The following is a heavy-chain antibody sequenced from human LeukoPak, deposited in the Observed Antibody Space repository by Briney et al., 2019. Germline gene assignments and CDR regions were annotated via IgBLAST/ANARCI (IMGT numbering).Heavy chain of an antibody. CDR3: AKDDRREYYYGSGSYYPLFDY. J-gene: IGHJ4*02. CDR2: ISYDGSDK. D-gene: IGHD3-10*01. CDR1: GFTFSSYG. V-gene: IGHV3-30*18. Sequence: PGGSLRLSCAASGFTFSSYGMHWVRQAPGKGLEWVAVISYDGSDKYYADSVKGRFTISRDNSKNTLYLQMNSLRAEDTAVYYCAKDDRREYYYGSGSYYPLFDYWGREPWSPSPQ.